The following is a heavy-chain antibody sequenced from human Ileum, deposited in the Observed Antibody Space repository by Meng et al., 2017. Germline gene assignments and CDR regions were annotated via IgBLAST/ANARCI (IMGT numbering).Heavy chain of an antibody. Sequence: ASVKVSCKASGYTFTTLHINWVRQATGQGPEWMGWMSTESGETAYAQKFQGRVTMTSDTSISTAYMELSSLTSEDSAVYYCARGIIGGVDYWGQGTLVTVSS. CDR3: ARGIIGGVDY. V-gene: IGHV1-8*01. J-gene: IGHJ4*02. D-gene: IGHD2-21*01. CDR2: MSTESGET. CDR1: GYTFTTLH.